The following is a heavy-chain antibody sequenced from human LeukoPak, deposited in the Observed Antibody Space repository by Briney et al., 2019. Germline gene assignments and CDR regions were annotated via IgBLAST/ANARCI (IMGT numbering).Heavy chain of an antibody. J-gene: IGHJ6*03. V-gene: IGHV3-53*05. CDR2: LYSDGNT. CDR3: AKVGGIVLAVYYYMDV. D-gene: IGHD6-19*01. Sequence: PGWSLRLSCAASGFTVITNDMTWVRQAPGKGLEWVSVLYSDGNTKYADSVQGRFTISRDNSKNTLYLQMNSLRVEDTAVYYCAKVGGIVLAVYYYMDVWGKGTTVTVS. CDR1: GFTVITND.